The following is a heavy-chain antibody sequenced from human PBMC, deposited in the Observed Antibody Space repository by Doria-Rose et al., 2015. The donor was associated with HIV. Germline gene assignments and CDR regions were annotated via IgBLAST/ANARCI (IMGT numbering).Heavy chain of an antibody. CDR2: IFSDDER. D-gene: IGHD6-13*01. J-gene: IGHJ4*02. CDR1: GVSLSSPGMG. CDR3: ARIKSSRWYHKYYFDF. V-gene: IGHV2-26*01. Sequence: QITLKESGPVLVKPTETLTLTCTVSGVSLSSPGMGVSWIRQPPGKALEWLANIFSDDERSYNTSPKSRLTISRGTSKSQVVLTMTDMDPVDTATYYCARIKSSRWYHKYYFDFWDQGTLVIVSA.